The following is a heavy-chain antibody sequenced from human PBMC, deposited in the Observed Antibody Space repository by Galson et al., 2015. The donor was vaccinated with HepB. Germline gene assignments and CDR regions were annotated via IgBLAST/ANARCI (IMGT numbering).Heavy chain of an antibody. J-gene: IGHJ4*02. CDR2: ISSNGGST. D-gene: IGHD2-2*01. V-gene: IGHV3-64*04. Sequence: SLRLSCAASGFTFSSYAMHWVRQAPGKGLEYVSAISSNGGSTYYADSVKGRFTISRDNSKNTLYLQMNSLRAEDTAVYYCARDVKYVVVPAAMDYWGQGTLVTVSS. CDR3: ARDVKYVVVPAAMDY. CDR1: GFTFSSYA.